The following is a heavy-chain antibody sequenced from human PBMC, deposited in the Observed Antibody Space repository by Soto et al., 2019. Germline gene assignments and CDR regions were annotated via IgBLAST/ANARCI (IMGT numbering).Heavy chain of an antibody. J-gene: IGHJ4*02. Sequence: PGGFLRLSCAASGFTCSSYGMHWVRQAPGKGLEWVAVIWYDGSNKYYADSVKGRFTISRDNSKNTLYLQMNSLRAEDTAVYYCARGTGLEGTTLIDYWGQGTLVTVSS. CDR2: IWYDGSNK. D-gene: IGHD3-3*01. V-gene: IGHV3-33*01. CDR3: ARGTGLEGTTLIDY. CDR1: GFTCSSYG.